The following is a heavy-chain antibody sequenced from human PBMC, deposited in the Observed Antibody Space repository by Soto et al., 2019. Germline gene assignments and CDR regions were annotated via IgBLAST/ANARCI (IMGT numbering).Heavy chain of an antibody. CDR3: VRRLCSGGHCPGIGFDY. V-gene: IGHV1-69*01. D-gene: IGHD2-15*01. CDR1: GGTFSSYA. J-gene: IGHJ4*02. Sequence: QVQLVQSGAEVKKPGSSVKVSCKASGGTFSSYAISWVRQTPGQGLEWMGGIIPIFGTANYAQKFQGRVTITADESTSTAYMELSSLRAGDTAVYYCVRRLCSGGHCPGIGFDYWGQGTLVTVSS. CDR2: IIPIFGTA.